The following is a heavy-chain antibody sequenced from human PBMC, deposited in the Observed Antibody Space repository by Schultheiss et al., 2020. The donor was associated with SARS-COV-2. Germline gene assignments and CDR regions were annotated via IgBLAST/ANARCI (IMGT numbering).Heavy chain of an antibody. CDR1: GFTFSSYG. Sequence: GGSLRLSCAASGFTFSSYGMHWVRQAPGKGLEWVAVISYDGSNKYYVDSVKGRFTISRDNAKNSLYLQMNSLRAEDTAVYYCARDFTIFGAFAGFDYWGQGTLVTVSS. V-gene: IGHV3-33*05. CDR3: ARDFTIFGAFAGFDY. D-gene: IGHD3-3*01. CDR2: ISYDGSNK. J-gene: IGHJ4*02.